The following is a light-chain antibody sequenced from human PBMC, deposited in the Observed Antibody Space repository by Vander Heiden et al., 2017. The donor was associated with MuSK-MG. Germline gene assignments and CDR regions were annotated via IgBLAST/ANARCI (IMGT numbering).Light chain of an antibody. CDR2: AAS. Sequence: DIQMTQSPSSLSASVGDRVTITCRASQGISNYLAWYQQKPGKGPKLLSYAASTVQSGVPSRFSGSGSGTDFTLTISSRQPEDVATYYCQKYNSAPPFTFGPGTKVDIK. J-gene: IGKJ3*01. CDR3: QKYNSAPPFT. CDR1: QGISNY. V-gene: IGKV1-27*01.